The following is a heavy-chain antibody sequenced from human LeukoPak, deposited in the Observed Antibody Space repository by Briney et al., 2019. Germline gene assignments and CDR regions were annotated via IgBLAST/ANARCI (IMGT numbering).Heavy chain of an antibody. V-gene: IGHV1-2*02. J-gene: IGHJ3*02. CDR2: INPNSGGT. Sequence: ASVKVSCKASGYTFTGYYMHWVRQAPGQGLEWRGWINPNSGGTNYAQKFQGRVTMTRDTSISTAYMELSRLRSDDTAVYYCAVGGLGLISAFDIWGQGTMVTVSS. CDR1: GYTFTGYY. CDR3: AVGGLGLISAFDI. D-gene: IGHD3-10*01.